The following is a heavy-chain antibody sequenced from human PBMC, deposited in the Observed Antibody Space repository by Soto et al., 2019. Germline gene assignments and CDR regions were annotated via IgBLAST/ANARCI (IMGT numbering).Heavy chain of an antibody. CDR3: AKENSLGYCSGGSCPAYYYGMDV. J-gene: IGHJ6*02. CDR2: MNPNSGNT. D-gene: IGHD2-15*01. V-gene: IGHV1-8*01. CDR1: GYTFTSYD. Sequence: ASVKVSCKASGYTFTSYDINWVRQATGQGLEWMGWMNPNSGNTGYAQKFQGRVTMTRNTSISTAYMELSSLRSEDTAVYYCAKENSLGYCSGGSCPAYYYGMDVWGQGTTVTVSS.